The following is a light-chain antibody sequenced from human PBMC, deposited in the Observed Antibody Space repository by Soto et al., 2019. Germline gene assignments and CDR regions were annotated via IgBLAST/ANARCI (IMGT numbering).Light chain of an antibody. J-gene: IGKJ5*01. Sequence: DIPLTQSPSFLSASVGDRVTITCRASQGINNHLAWYQQKPGQAPKLLIYSVSTLQSGVPSRFSGSGSGTEFTRTISSLQPEDFASYYCQQINSLPITFGQGTRLEIK. CDR2: SVS. V-gene: IGKV1-9*01. CDR1: QGINNH. CDR3: QQINSLPIT.